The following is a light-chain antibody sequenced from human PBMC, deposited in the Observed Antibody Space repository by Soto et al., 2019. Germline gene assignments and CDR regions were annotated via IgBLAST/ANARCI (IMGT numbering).Light chain of an antibody. V-gene: IGKV1-39*01. CDR3: QQSYSTPWT. Sequence: IQLTQSPSSLSASVGDRVTITCRASQDIAIYLAWYQQKPGEAPKLLIYAASTLYGGVPSRFSGSGSGADFTLTISSLQPEDFATYCCQQSYSTPWTFGQGTKVDI. CDR2: AAS. J-gene: IGKJ1*01. CDR1: QDIAIY.